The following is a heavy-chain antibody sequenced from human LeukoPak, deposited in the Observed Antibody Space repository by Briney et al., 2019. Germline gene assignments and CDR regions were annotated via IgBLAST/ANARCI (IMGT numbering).Heavy chain of an antibody. CDR2: IYYSGST. V-gene: IGHV4-59*08. D-gene: IGHD3-9*01. CDR3: ARGGYYDILTGYYTRPFDY. CDR1: GGSISSYY. Sequence: KPSETLSLTCTVSGGSISSYYWSWIRQPPGKGLEWIGYIYYSGSTNYNPSLKSRVTISVDTSKNQFSLKLSSVTAADTAVYYCARGGYYDILTGYYTRPFDYWGQGTLVTVSS. J-gene: IGHJ4*02.